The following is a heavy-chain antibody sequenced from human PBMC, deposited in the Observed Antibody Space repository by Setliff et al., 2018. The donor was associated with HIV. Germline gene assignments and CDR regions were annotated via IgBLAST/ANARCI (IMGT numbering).Heavy chain of an antibody. CDR3: ARDRGVRGANDAFNI. Sequence: VASVKVSCKAFGYTFTSYALNWVRQAPGQGLEWMGWINTYTANPMYAQGFTGRFVFSLDTSVRTAYLQISSLKAEDTALYYCARDRGVRGANDAFNIWGLGTMVTV. J-gene: IGHJ3*02. V-gene: IGHV7-4-1*02. D-gene: IGHD3-10*01. CDR1: GYTFTSYA. CDR2: INTYTANP.